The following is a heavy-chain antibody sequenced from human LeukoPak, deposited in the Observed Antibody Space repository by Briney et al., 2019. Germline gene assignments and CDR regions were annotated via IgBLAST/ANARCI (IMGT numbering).Heavy chain of an antibody. D-gene: IGHD4-17*01. V-gene: IGHV3-33*01. CDR3: ARCSEYGDYMPLDY. J-gene: IGHJ4*02. CDR2: IWYDGSNK. Sequence: GGSLRLSCAASGFTFSSYGMHWVRQAPGKGLEWVAVIWYDGSNKYYADSVKGRFTISRDNSKNTLYLQMNSLRAEDTAVYYCARCSEYGDYMPLDYWGQGTLVTVSS. CDR1: GFTFSSYG.